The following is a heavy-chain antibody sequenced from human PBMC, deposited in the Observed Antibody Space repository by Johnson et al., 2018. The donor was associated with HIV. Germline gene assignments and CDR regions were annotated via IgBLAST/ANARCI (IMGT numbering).Heavy chain of an antibody. CDR1: GFTFDDYT. D-gene: IGHD2-15*01. CDR2: ISYDGSNK. J-gene: IGHJ3*02. CDR3: AKRQGGGAFDI. Sequence: QVQLVESGGVVVQPGGSLRLSCAASGFTFDDYTMHWVRQAPGKGLEWVAVISYDGSNKYYADSVQGRFTISRDNSKNTLYLQMNSLRAEDTAVYYCAKRQGGGAFDIWGQGTMVTVSS. V-gene: IGHV3-30*18.